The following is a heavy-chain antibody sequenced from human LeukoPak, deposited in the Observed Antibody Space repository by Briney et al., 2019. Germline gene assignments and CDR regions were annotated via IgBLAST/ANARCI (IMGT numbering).Heavy chain of an antibody. CDR1: GGSISSSSYY. V-gene: IGHV4-39*01. D-gene: IGHD5-12*01. CDR2: IYYSGST. CDR3: ASESGYDSHGMDL. J-gene: IGHJ6*02. Sequence: PSETLSLTCTVSGGSISSSSYYWGWIRQPPGKGLEWIGSIYYSGSTYYNPSLKSRVTISVDTSKNQFSLKLSSVTAADTAVYYCASESGYDSHGMDLWGQGTTVTVSS.